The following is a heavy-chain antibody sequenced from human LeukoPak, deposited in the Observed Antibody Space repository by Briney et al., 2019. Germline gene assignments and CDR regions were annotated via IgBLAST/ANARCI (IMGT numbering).Heavy chain of an antibody. CDR3: ARRSMGLSFRWFDP. Sequence: SETLSLTCTVSGGSISSRSYYWGWIRQSPGKGLEWIGSMYYSGSTYYNPSLKSRVTISVDTSKNQFSLKLSSVTAADTAVYYCARRSMGLSFRWFDPWGQGTLVTVSS. J-gene: IGHJ5*02. V-gene: IGHV4-39*01. CDR1: GGSISSRSYY. D-gene: IGHD2/OR15-2a*01. CDR2: MYYSGST.